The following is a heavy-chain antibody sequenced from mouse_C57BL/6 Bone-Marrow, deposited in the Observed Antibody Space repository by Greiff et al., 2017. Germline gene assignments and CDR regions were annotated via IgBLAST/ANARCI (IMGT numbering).Heavy chain of an antibody. V-gene: IGHV5-4*03. Sequence: EVKVVESGGGLVKPGGSLKLSCAASGFTFSSYAMSWVRQTPEKRLEWVATISDGGSYTYYPDNVKGRFTISRDNAKNNLYLQMSHLKSEDTAMYYCAIVPGFAYGAKGLWSLSLQ. CDR1: GFTFSSYA. CDR3: AIVPGFAY. CDR2: ISDGGSYT. J-gene: IGHJ3*01. D-gene: IGHD2-12*01.